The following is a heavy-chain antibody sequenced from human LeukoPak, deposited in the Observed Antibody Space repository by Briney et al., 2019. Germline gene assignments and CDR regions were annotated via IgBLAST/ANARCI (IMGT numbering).Heavy chain of an antibody. D-gene: IGHD3-3*01. CDR3: AREEYGYGFWSGYYQSSYYFDY. CDR2: ISSSSSTI. J-gene: IGHJ4*02. Sequence: GGSLRLSCAASGFTFSSYAMSWVRQAPGKGLEWVSYISSSSSTIYYADSVKGRFTISRDNAKNSLYLQMNSLRDEDTAVYYCAREEYGYGFWSGYYQSSYYFDYWGQGTLVTVSS. CDR1: GFTFSSYA. V-gene: IGHV3-48*02.